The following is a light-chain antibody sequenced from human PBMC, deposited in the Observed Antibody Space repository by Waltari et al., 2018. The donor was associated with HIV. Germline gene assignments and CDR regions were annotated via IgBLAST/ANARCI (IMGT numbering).Light chain of an antibody. Sequence: QSALTQPRSVSGSPGQSVTISCTGTSSDVGGYNYVSCYQQHPGKAPKLMIYDVTKRPSRVLDHFAGSKSGNTASLTISGLQSDDEADYYCAAWDDTLNGFVFGSGTRVTVL. V-gene: IGLV2-11*01. CDR1: SSDVGGYNY. CDR2: DVT. J-gene: IGLJ1*01. CDR3: AAWDDTLNGFV.